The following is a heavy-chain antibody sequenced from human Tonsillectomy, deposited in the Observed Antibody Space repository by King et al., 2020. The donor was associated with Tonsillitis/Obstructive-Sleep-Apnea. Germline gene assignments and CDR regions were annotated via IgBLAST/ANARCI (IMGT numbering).Heavy chain of an antibody. CDR3: AHRQPSWSGYDLDHFDY. V-gene: IGHV2-5*02. CDR1: GFSLSTSGVG. D-gene: IGHD5-12*01. CDR2: IYWDDDK. J-gene: IGHJ4*02. Sequence: TLKESGPTLVKPTQTLTLTCTFSGFSLSTSGVGVGWIRQPPXKALXWLAXIYWDDDKRYSPXLKSRLTXTKDTSKNQVVLTMTNLAPVNTATYSCAHRQPSWSGYDLDHFDYWGQXXXVTVSS.